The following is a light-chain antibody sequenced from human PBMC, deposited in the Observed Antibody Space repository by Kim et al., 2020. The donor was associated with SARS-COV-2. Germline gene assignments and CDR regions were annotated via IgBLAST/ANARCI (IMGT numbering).Light chain of an antibody. CDR2: DAA. CDR3: QQRGSWPPAVT. Sequence: PGERAPLSCRASPNVGIILAWYRQTPGQSPRLLIYDAAMRAAGIPDRFSGSGSGTDFTLTIGSLAPEDFAIYYCQQRGSWPPAVTFGGGTKVDIK. J-gene: IGKJ4*01. CDR1: PNVGII. V-gene: IGKV3-11*01.